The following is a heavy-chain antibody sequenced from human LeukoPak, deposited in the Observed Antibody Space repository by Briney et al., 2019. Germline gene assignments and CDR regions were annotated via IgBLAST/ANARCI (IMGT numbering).Heavy chain of an antibody. J-gene: IGHJ5*02. CDR3: ARDAFDP. Sequence: PGGSLRLSCAVSGFTFSSYSMSWVRQAPGKGLEWVASISSSSGYIYYADSVKGRFTISRDNAKNALYLQMSSLRAEDTAVYYCARDAFDPWGQGTLVTVSS. V-gene: IGHV3-21*01. CDR2: ISSSSGYI. CDR1: GFTFSSYS.